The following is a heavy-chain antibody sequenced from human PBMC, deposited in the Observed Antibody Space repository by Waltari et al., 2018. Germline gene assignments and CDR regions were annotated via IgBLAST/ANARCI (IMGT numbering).Heavy chain of an antibody. CDR1: GYTFPGYY. Sequence: QVHLVQSGAEVKNPGASVKVSCKASGYTFPGYYMHWVRQAPGQGLEWMGWISPHSAGTNCAQKFQGRVTMTRDTSISTAYMELTRLRSDDTAVYYCARGSSGRGNWFDPWGQGTLVTVSS. CDR3: ARGSSGRGNWFDP. V-gene: IGHV1-2*02. J-gene: IGHJ5*02. D-gene: IGHD6-19*01. CDR2: ISPHSAGT.